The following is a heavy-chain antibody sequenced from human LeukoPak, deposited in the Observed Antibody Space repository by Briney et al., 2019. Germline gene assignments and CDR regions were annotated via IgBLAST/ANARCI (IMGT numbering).Heavy chain of an antibody. CDR3: TTNAGTYGVDG. V-gene: IGHV3-15*01. J-gene: IGHJ3*01. D-gene: IGHD1-26*01. CDR2: IKSKSDGETT. Sequence: GGSLRLSCVASGFTFTNAWMIWVRQAPGKGLEWVGRIKSKSDGETTDYAAPVKDRFTLSRDDSKDTLYLQMSSLKAEDTAVYYCTTNAGTYGVDGWGQGTMVTVSS. CDR1: GFTFTNAW.